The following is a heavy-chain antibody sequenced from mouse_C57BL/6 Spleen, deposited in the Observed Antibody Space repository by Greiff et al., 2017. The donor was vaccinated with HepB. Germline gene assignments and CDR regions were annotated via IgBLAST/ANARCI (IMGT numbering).Heavy chain of an antibody. CDR2: IDPEDGET. D-gene: IGHD1-1*01. J-gene: IGHJ4*01. CDR3: ASRGGSRDYYAMDY. Sequence: VHVKQSGAELVKPGASVKLSCTASGFNIKDYYMHWVKQRTEQGLEWIGRIDPEDGETKYAPKFQGKATITADTSSNTAYLQLSSLTSEDTAVYYCASRGGSRDYYAMDYWGQGTSVTVSS. V-gene: IGHV14-2*01. CDR1: GFNIKDYY.